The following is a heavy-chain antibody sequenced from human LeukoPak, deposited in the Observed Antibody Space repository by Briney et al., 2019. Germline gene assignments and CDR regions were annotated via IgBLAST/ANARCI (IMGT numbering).Heavy chain of an antibody. CDR1: GFTFDDHG. CDR2: ISWNSGNI. V-gene: IGHV3-9*01. Sequence: GRSLRLSCAASGFTFDDHGMHWVRQAPGKGLEWVSGISWNSGNIGYADSVKGRFTISRDNAKNSLYLQMNSLRAEDTALYYCAKGPKYTSSWYRGYFDYWGQGTLVTVSS. D-gene: IGHD6-13*01. J-gene: IGHJ4*02. CDR3: AKGPKYTSSWYRGYFDY.